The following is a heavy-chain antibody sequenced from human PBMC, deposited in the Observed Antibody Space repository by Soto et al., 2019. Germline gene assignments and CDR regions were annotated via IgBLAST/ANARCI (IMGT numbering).Heavy chain of an antibody. D-gene: IGHD1-26*01. CDR2: IDQDGSTT. J-gene: IGHJ4*02. Sequence: GGSLRLSCAASGFTFSSYWMNWARQAPGKGLEWVANIDQDGSTTDYVGSVKGRFTISRDNAKKSLYLQMNSLRAEDTALYYCASDLYSGTSDYWGQGTLVTVSS. V-gene: IGHV3-7*05. CDR3: ASDLYSGTSDY. CDR1: GFTFSSYW.